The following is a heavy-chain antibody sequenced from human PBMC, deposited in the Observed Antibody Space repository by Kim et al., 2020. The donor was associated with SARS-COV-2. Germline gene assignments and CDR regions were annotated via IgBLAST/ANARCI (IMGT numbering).Heavy chain of an antibody. J-gene: IGHJ4*02. Sequence: GGSLRLSCAASGFTFSSYSMNWVRQAPGKGLEWVSSISSSSSYIYYADSVKGRFTISRDNAKNSLYLQMNSLRAEDTAVYYCASDNYYDSSGYYPGEGGQGTLVTVSS. CDR3: ASDNYYDSSGYYPGE. D-gene: IGHD3-22*01. CDR2: ISSSSSYI. V-gene: IGHV3-21*01. CDR1: GFTFSSYS.